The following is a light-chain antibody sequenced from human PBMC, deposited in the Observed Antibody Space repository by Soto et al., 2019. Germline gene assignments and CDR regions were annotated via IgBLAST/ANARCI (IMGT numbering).Light chain of an antibody. CDR3: ISFTSSTTYV. V-gene: IGLV2-14*01. CDR2: EVS. CDR1: SSDVGGYNS. Sequence: QSALTPPASVSGSPGQSITISCTGTSSDVGGYNSVSWYQQHPGKAPKLMIYEVSNRPSGVSDRFSGSKSGNTASLAISGLQAEDEADYYCISFTSSTTYVFGTGTKLTVL. J-gene: IGLJ1*01.